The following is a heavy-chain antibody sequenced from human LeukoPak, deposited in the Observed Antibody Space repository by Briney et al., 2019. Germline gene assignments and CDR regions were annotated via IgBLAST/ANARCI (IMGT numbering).Heavy chain of an antibody. CDR1: GGTFSSYT. CDR2: IIPIFGSA. V-gene: IGHV1-69*13. J-gene: IGHJ4*02. Sequence: SVKVSCKASGGTFSSYTITWVRQAPGQGLEWMGGIIPIFGSANYAQKFQGRVTITADESTSTAYMELSSLRSEDTAVYYCATSPGLGYSSSLTGVDYWGQGTLVTVSS. D-gene: IGHD6-6*01. CDR3: ATSPGLGYSSSLTGVDY.